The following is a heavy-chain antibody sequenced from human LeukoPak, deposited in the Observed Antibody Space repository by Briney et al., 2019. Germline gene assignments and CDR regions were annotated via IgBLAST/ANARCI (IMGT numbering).Heavy chain of an antibody. CDR1: GYTLTELS. J-gene: IGHJ6*04. V-gene: IGHV1-24*01. CDR3: ATERPGIAAAGDWALYYYGMDV. CDR2: FDAEDGET. D-gene: IGHD6-13*01. Sequence: ASVKVSCKVSGYTLTELSMHWVRQAPGKGLGWMGGFDAEDGETVYAQKFQGRVTMTEDTSTDTAYMELSSLRSEDTAVYYCATERPGIAAAGDWALYYYGMDVWGKGTTVTVSS.